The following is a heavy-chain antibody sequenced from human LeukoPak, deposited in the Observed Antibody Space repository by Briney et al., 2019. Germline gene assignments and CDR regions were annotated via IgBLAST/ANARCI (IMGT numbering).Heavy chain of an antibody. CDR1: GFTFDDYA. Sequence: LGGSLRLSCAASGFTFDDYAMHWVRQAPGKGLEWVSLISWDGGSTYYADSVKGRFTISRDNSKNSLYLQMNSLRAEDTALYYCAKDISQRCSGGSCYSDVVFQHWGQGTLVTVSS. V-gene: IGHV3-43D*04. CDR2: ISWDGGST. D-gene: IGHD2-15*01. CDR3: AKDISQRCSGGSCYSDVVFQH. J-gene: IGHJ1*01.